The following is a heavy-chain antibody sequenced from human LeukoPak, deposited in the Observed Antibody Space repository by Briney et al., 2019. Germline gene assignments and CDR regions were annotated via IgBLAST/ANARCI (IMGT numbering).Heavy chain of an antibody. CDR3: AKGQGYYFDY. J-gene: IGHJ4*02. Sequence: GGSLRLSCAAPGFTFDDYAMHWVRQAPGQGLEWVSLISGDGDSTYYADSVKGRFTISRDTSKNSLYLQMDSLRTEDTALYYCAKGQGYYFDYWGQGTLVTVSS. CDR2: ISGDGDST. CDR1: GFTFDDYA. V-gene: IGHV3-43*02.